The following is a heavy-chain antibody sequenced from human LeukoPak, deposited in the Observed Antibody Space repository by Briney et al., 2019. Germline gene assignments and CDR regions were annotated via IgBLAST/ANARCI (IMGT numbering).Heavy chain of an antibody. CDR2: ISGSGGST. Sequence: GGSLRLSCAASGFTFDTYSMNWVRQAPGKGLEWVSAISGSGGSTYYADSVKGRFTISRDNSKNTLYLQMNSLRAEDTAVYYCAKDLGGSRGRWGQGTLVTVSS. CDR1: GFTFDTYS. D-gene: IGHD1-26*01. J-gene: IGHJ4*02. V-gene: IGHV3-23*01. CDR3: AKDLGGSRGR.